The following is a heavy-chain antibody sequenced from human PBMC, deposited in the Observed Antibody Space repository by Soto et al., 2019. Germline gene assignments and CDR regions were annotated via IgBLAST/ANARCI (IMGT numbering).Heavy chain of an antibody. CDR1: GFTFNNYA. CDR3: ARHKNGLNVYFDY. D-gene: IGHD1-1*01. V-gene: IGHV3-23*01. Sequence: GGSLRLSCAASGFTFNNYAMGWVRQTPGKGLEWFSAITGSGSDTYYADSVKGRFTISRDTSKNHFSLKLNSVTAADTAVYYCARHKNGLNVYFDYWGQGTLVTVSS. CDR2: ITGSGSDT. J-gene: IGHJ4*02.